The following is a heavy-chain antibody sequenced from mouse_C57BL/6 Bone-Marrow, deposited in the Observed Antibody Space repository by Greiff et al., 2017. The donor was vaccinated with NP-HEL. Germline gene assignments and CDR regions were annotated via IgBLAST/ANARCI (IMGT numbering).Heavy chain of an antibody. CDR3: ARDYGSSYDWYFDV. CDR2: IYPGDGDT. D-gene: IGHD1-1*01. Sequence: QVHLKQSGPELVKPGASVKISCKASGYAFSSSWMNWVKQRPGKGLEWIGRIYPGDGDTNYNGKFKGKATLTADKSSSTAYMQLSSLTSEDSAVYFCARDYGSSYDWYFDVWGTGTTVTVSS. J-gene: IGHJ1*03. CDR1: GYAFSSSW. V-gene: IGHV1-82*01.